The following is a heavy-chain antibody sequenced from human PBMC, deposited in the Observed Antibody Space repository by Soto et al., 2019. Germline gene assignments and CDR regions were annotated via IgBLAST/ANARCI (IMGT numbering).Heavy chain of an antibody. CDR1: GFTFSSYS. CDR3: ARDRLGAPFDY. CDR2: ISSSSSTI. D-gene: IGHD1-26*01. J-gene: IGHJ4*02. V-gene: IGHV3-48*01. Sequence: EVQLVESGGGLVQPGGSLRLSCAASGFTFSSYSMNWVRQAPGKWLEWVSYISSSSSTIYYADSVKGRFTISRDNAKNSLYLQMNSLRAEDTAVYYCARDRLGAPFDYWGQGTLVTVSS.